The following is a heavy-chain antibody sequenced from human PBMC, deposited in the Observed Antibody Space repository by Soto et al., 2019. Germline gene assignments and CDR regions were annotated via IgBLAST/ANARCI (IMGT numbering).Heavy chain of an antibody. CDR3: ARRRVEAAAGSLPYYYYGMDV. Sequence: GGSLRLSCAASGFTVSSNYMSWVRQAPGKGLEWVSVIYSGGSTYYADSVKGRLTISRDNSKNTLYLQMNSLRAEDTAVYYCARRRVEAAAGSLPYYYYGMDVWGQGTTVTVSS. D-gene: IGHD6-13*01. CDR2: IYSGGST. CDR1: GFTVSSNY. V-gene: IGHV3-53*01. J-gene: IGHJ6*02.